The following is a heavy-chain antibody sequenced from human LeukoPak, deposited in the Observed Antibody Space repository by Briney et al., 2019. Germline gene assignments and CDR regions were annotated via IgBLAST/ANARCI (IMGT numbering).Heavy chain of an antibody. CDR2: ISSSSSYI. J-gene: IGHJ4*02. CDR3: ARGVVVAAADFDY. CDR1: GFSFSSYT. Sequence: GGSLRLSCAASGFSFSSYTMNWVRQAPGKGLEWVSSISSSSSYIYYADSVKGRFTISRDNAKNSLYLQMNSLRAEDTAVYYCARGVVVAAADFDYWGQGTLVTVSS. V-gene: IGHV3-21*01. D-gene: IGHD2-15*01.